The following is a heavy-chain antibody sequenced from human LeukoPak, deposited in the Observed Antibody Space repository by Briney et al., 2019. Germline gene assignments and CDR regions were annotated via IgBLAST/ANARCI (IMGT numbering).Heavy chain of an antibody. D-gene: IGHD6-13*01. CDR1: GFTFSRYG. CDR3: ARDGIAAALDY. V-gene: IGHV3-23*01. CDR2: FSGSAGST. J-gene: IGHJ4*02. Sequence: GGSLRLSCAASGFTFSRYGMTWVRQAPGKGLEWVSTFSGSAGSTYYADSVKGRFTLSRDNSKNTLYLQMNSLRADDTAVYYCARDGIAAALDYWGQGTLVTVSS.